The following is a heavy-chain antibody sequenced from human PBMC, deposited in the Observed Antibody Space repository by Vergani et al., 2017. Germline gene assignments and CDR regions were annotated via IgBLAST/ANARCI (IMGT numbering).Heavy chain of an antibody. CDR1: GYSFTSYW. CDR3: ARGYYDFWIYYGMDV. Sequence: EVQLVQSGAEVKKPGESLKISCKGSGYSFTSYWIGWVRQMPGKGLEWMGIIYPGDSDTRYSPSFQGQVTISAVKSISTAYLQWSSLKASDTAMYYCARGYYDFWIYYGMDVWGQGTTVTVSS. D-gene: IGHD3-3*01. V-gene: IGHV5-51*01. CDR2: IYPGDSDT. J-gene: IGHJ6*02.